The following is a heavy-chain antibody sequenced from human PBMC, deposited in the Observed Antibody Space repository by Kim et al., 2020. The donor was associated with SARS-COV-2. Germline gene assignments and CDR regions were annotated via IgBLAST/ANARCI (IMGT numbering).Heavy chain of an antibody. CDR2: INHSGST. D-gene: IGHD3-10*01. Sequence: SETLSLTCAVYGGSFSGYYWSWIRQPPGKGLEWIGEINHSGSTNYNPSLKSRVTISIDTSKNQFSLKLSSVTAADMAVYYCARGPWANYYGSGSYYKASYLDYWGQGTLVTVSS. V-gene: IGHV4-34*01. J-gene: IGHJ4*02. CDR1: GGSFSGYY. CDR3: ARGPWANYYGSGSYYKASYLDY.